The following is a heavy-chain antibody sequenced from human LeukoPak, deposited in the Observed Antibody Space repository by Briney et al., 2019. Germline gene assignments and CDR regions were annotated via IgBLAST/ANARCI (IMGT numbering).Heavy chain of an antibody. V-gene: IGHV3-48*02. D-gene: IGHD5-24*01. CDR2: ITSSGNTI. Sequence: GGSLRLSCTASGCTFSDYSMNWFRRAPGKGLDWVSYITSSGNTIYYADSVKGRFTISRDNAKNSLYLQMNSLRDEDTAVYYCARDYKFAFDYWGQGTLVAVSS. J-gene: IGHJ4*02. CDR1: GCTFSDYS. CDR3: ARDYKFAFDY.